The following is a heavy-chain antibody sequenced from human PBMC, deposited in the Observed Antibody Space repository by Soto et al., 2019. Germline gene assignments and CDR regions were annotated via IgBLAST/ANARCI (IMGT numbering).Heavy chain of an antibody. Sequence: PGGSLRLSCAASGFTFSSYAMSWVRQAPGKGLEWVSGLSGSGGTTYYADSVKGRFTISRDNSKNTLYVQMNSLRTEDTAVYYCAKDRNDFWSGTTGGFYHWGQGT. D-gene: IGHD3-3*01. CDR3: AKDRNDFWSGTTGGFYH. CDR2: LSGSGGTT. J-gene: IGHJ4*02. V-gene: IGHV3-23*01. CDR1: GFTFSSYA.